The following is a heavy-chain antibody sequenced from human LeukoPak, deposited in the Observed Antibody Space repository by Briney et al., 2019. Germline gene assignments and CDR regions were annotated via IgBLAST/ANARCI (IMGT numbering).Heavy chain of an antibody. CDR3: ARDGSYYYGMDV. CDR1: GYTLTELS. J-gene: IGHJ6*02. CDR2: FDPEDGET. V-gene: IGHV1-24*01. Sequence: GASVKVSCKVSGYTLTELSMHWVRQAPGKGLEWMGGFDPEDGETIYAQTFQGRVTMTTDTSTSTAYMELRSLRSDDTAVYYCARDGSYYYGMDVWGQGTTVTVSS.